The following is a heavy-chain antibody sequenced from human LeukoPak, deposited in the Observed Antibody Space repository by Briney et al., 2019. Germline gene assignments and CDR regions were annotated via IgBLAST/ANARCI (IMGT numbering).Heavy chain of an antibody. V-gene: IGHV3-20*01. CDR2: VSWRGGST. Sequence: GGPLRLPCAASGFTFDDYAMSWVRQAPGKGLEWVSGVSWRGGSTVYADSVKGRFTISRDNAENALYLQMNSLRAEDQALYHCARGSIAIYYHGSRGHFDYWGQGTLVTVSS. J-gene: IGHJ4*02. CDR1: GFTFDDYA. D-gene: IGHD3-22*01. CDR3: ARGSIAIYYHGSRGHFDY.